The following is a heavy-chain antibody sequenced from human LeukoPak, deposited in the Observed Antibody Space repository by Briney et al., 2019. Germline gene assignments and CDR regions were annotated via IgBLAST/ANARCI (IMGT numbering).Heavy chain of an antibody. D-gene: IGHD3-22*01. V-gene: IGHV1-46*01. CDR2: INPSGGST. CDR3: ARVGYYDARGGFQH. Sequence: ASMQVSYKASGYTFTSYYMHWLRQAPGQGLAWMGIINPSGGSTSYAQKFQGRVTMTRDTSTSRVYMELSSLKSEDTAVYCCARVGYYDARGGFQHWGQGTLVTISS. CDR1: GYTFTSYY. J-gene: IGHJ1*01.